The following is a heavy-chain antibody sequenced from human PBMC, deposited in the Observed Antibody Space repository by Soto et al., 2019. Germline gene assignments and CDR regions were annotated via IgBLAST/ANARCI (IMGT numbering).Heavy chain of an antibody. CDR3: AGGRYGDY. V-gene: IGHV1-18*01. J-gene: IGHJ4*02. D-gene: IGHD1-1*01. CDR1: GYDFTTYG. CDR2: ISAHNGNT. Sequence: QVHLVQSGAEVKNPGASVKVSCKGSGYDFTTYGITWVRQAPGQGLEWMAWISAHNGNTNYAPNLQGRVTVTRDTSTSTAYIDLRSLRSDDTAVYYCAGGRYGDYWGQGALVTVSS.